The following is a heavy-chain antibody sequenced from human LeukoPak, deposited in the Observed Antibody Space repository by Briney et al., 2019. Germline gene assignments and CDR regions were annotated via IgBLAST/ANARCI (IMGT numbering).Heavy chain of an antibody. Sequence: PSETLSLTCDVPGGSFSGYLWSWIRQSPGKGLEWIGEVNYRGSPHYNPSLESRVTISVDTSKNQLSLKLTSVTAADTALYYCSRSGLTGMREYERADYYYYGMDLWGQGTAVTV. V-gene: IGHV4-34*01. D-gene: IGHD2-2*01. CDR1: GGSFSGYL. J-gene: IGHJ6*02. CDR2: VNYRGSP. CDR3: SRSGLTGMREYERADYYYYGMDL.